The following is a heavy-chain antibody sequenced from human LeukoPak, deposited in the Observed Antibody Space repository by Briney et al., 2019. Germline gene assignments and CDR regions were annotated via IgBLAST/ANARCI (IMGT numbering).Heavy chain of an antibody. CDR3: ARDHHRRLYDSQARDTFDI. Sequence: PGGSLRLSCAASGFTFSSYSMDWVRQAPGKGLEWVSYISSSSSPIYYADSVKGRFAISRDNAKNSLYLQMNRLRAEDTAVYYCARDHHRRLYDSQARDTFDIWGKGQWSPSLQ. V-gene: IGHV3-48*01. CDR1: GFTFSSYS. D-gene: IGHD3-22*01. J-gene: IGHJ3*02. CDR2: ISSSSSPI.